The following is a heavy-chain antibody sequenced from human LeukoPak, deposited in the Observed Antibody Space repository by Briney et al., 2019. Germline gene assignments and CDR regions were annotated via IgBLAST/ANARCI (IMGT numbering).Heavy chain of an antibody. CDR2: ITLYSDTT. J-gene: IGHJ4*02. Sequence: SETLSLTRSVSGGSISSGDHYWTWVRQPPGGGLEWMGFITLYSDTTSYNPSLKSRLMISIDTSKNQFPLTLTSVTAADTAVYFCARGFGYDFADYWGQGILVTVSS. D-gene: IGHD2-2*01. V-gene: IGHV4-30-4*01. CDR3: ARGFGYDFADY. CDR1: GGSISSGDHY.